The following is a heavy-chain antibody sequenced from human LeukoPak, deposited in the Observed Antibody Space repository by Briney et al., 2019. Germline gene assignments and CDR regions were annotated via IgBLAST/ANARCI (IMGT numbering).Heavy chain of an antibody. D-gene: IGHD2-15*01. V-gene: IGHV4-39*01. CDR2: IYYSGSN. J-gene: IGHJ3*02. Sequence: SETLSLTCTVSGGSISSSSYYWGWIRQPPGKGLEWIGSIYYSGSNYYNPSLNSRVTISVDTSKNPFFLKLSSVTAAGTAVYYCARSFYCSVGSCYTRRFAFEIRGEGTKVTVSS. CDR1: GGSISSSSYY. CDR3: ARSFYCSVGSCYTRRFAFEI.